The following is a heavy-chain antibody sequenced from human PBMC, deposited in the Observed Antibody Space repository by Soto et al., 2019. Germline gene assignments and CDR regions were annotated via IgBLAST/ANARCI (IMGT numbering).Heavy chain of an antibody. CDR2: IIPIFGTA. CDR1: GGTFSSYA. V-gene: IGHV1-69*01. CDR3: EREGSRFSTSCDLCGYYYGMDV. D-gene: IGHD2-2*01. J-gene: IGHJ6*04. Sequence: QVQLVQSGAEVKKPGSSVKVSCKASGGTFSSYAISWVRQAPGQGLEWMGGIIPIFGTANYAQKFQGRVTITADESTSTAYMELSSLRSEDTAVYYCEREGSRFSTSCDLCGYYYGMDVWGKCTTVTVSS.